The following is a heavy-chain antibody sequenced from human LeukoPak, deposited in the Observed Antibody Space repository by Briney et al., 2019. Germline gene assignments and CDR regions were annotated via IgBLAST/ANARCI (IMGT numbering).Heavy chain of an antibody. D-gene: IGHD6-19*01. V-gene: IGHV3-9*01. CDR3: AKDAVAGSYYYHGMDV. J-gene: IGHJ6*02. CDR1: GFTFDDYA. Sequence: GGSLRLSCAASGFTFDDYAMHWVRQAPGKGLEWVSGISWNSGSIGYADSVKGRFTISRDNAKNSLYLQMNSLRAEDTALYYCAKDAVAGSYYYHGMDVWGQGTTVTVSS. CDR2: ISWNSGSI.